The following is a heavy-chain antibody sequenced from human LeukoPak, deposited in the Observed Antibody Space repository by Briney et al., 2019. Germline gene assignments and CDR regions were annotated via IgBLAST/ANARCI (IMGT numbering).Heavy chain of an antibody. J-gene: IGHJ2*01. CDR2: IIPILGIA. Sequence: ASVKVSCKASGNTFTGYYMHWVRQAPGQGLEWMGRIIPILGIANYAQKFQGRVTITADKSTSTAYMELSSLRSEDAAVYYCARDRTTVTSLPSHWYFDLWGRGTLVTVSS. CDR1: GNTFTGYY. CDR3: ARDRTTVTSLPSHWYFDL. D-gene: IGHD4-17*01. V-gene: IGHV1-69*04.